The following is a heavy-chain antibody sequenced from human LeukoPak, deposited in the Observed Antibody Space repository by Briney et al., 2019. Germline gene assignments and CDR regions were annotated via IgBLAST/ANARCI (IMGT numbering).Heavy chain of an antibody. D-gene: IGHD5-18*01. CDR2: IYYTGST. J-gene: IGHJ5*02. V-gene: IGHV4-59*08. Sequence: PSETLSVTCTASGDSISTYYWSWIRQPPGKGLEWIGYIYYTGSTKNNPSLKSGAIISVDTSKNQFSLKVDSVTAADTALYYCARVDCSYGFNYIDPWGQGTLVIVSS. CDR1: GDSISTYY. CDR3: ARVDCSYGFNYIDP.